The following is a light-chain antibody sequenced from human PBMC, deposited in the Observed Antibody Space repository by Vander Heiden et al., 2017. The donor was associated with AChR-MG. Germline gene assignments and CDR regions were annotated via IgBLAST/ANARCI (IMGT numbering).Light chain of an antibody. CDR3: QQYNNWPRT. CDR2: GAS. Sequence: EIVMTQSPATLSVSPGERATLSCRASQSINSNLAWFQQKPGQAPRLLMYGASTGATGIPARFNGSGSGTDFTLTISSLQSEDFAVYYCQQYNNWPRTFGQGTKVEIK. V-gene: IGKV3-15*01. J-gene: IGKJ1*01. CDR1: QSINSN.